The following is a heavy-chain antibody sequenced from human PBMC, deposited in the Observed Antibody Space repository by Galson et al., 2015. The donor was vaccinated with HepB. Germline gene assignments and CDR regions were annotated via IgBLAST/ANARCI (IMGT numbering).Heavy chain of an antibody. J-gene: IGHJ3*02. CDR3: ARQPLPFVAVVGVRALDI. CDR2: IDPTDSYT. D-gene: IGHD6-13*01. CDR1: GYSFTNYW. Sequence: QSGAEVKKPGESLRISCKGSGYSFTNYWIHWVRQMPGKGLEWMGRIDPTDSYTNYSPSFQGHVTISADKSISTAYLQWSSLKASDTAMYYCARQPLPFVAVVGVRALDIWGQGTMVTASS. V-gene: IGHV5-10-1*01.